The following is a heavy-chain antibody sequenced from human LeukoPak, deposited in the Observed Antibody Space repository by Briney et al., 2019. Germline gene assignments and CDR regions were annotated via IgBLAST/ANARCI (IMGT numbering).Heavy chain of an antibody. CDR2: ISTYNGNT. D-gene: IGHD4-17*01. V-gene: IGHV1-18*01. Sequence: ASVKVSCKASGYTFTKYGITWVRQAPGHGLEGTGWISTYNGNTNYAQKLQGRVTMTTDTSTSTAYMELRSLISDDAAVYYCARGDDYGDYWGLYWGQGTLVTVSS. J-gene: IGHJ4*02. CDR1: GYTFTKYG. CDR3: ARGDDYGDYWGLY.